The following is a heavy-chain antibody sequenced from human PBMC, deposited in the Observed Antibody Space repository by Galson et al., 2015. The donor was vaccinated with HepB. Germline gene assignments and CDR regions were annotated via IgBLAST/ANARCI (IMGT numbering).Heavy chain of an antibody. D-gene: IGHD1-26*01. CDR3: ARHGGGYYLDYFDY. CDR1: GGSISSGGYS. J-gene: IGHJ4*02. Sequence: TLSLTCAVSGGSISSGGYSWSWIRQPPGKGLEWIGYIYYSGSTYYNPSLKSRATISVDTSKNQFSLKLSSVTAADTAVYYCARHGGGYYLDYFDYWGQGTLVTVSS. CDR2: IYYSGST. V-gene: IGHV4-31*11.